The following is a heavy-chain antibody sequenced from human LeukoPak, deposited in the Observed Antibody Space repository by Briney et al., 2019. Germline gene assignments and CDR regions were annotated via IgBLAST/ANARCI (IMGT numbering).Heavy chain of an antibody. D-gene: IGHD3-3*01. V-gene: IGHV3-21*01. CDR1: GFTFSSHS. CDR2: ISSSSSYI. CDR3: ARDPGLEISGMVIDMLDY. Sequence: GGSLRLSCAASGFTFSSHSMNWGRQAPGKGLEWVSYISSSSSYIYYADSVKGRFAISRDNAKNSLYLQMNSLRAEDSAIYYCARDPGLEISGMVIDMLDYWGRGTLVTVSS. J-gene: IGHJ4*02.